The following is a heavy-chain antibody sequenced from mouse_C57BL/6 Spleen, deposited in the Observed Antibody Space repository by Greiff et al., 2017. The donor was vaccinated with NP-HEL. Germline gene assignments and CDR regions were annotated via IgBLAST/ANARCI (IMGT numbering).Heavy chain of an antibody. V-gene: IGHV1-72*01. D-gene: IGHD2-4*01. CDR1: GYTFTSYW. J-gene: IGHJ4*01. CDR3: ARLNDYDYYYAMDY. CDR2: IDPNSGGT. Sequence: VQLQQPGAELVKPGASVKLSCKASGYTFTSYWMHWVKQRPGRGLEWIGRIDPNSGGTTYNEKLQSKVTLTVDKPSSTADMLLSSLTSEDATVYYCARLNDYDYYYAMDYWGQGTSVTVSS.